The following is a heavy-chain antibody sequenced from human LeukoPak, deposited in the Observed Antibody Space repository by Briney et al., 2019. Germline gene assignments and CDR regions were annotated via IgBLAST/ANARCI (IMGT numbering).Heavy chain of an antibody. D-gene: IGHD2-2*01. CDR3: AKDTVVVPAAMGH. Sequence: GGSLRLSCAASGFTFSSYAMSWVRQAPGKGLEWVSAISGSGGSTYYADSVKGRFTISRDNSKSTLYLQMNSLRAEDTAVYYCAKDTVVVPAAMGHWGQGTLVAVSS. CDR2: ISGSGGST. V-gene: IGHV3-23*01. J-gene: IGHJ4*02. CDR1: GFTFSSYA.